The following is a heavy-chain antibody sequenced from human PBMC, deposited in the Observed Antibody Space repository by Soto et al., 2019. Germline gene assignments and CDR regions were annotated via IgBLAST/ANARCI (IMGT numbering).Heavy chain of an antibody. J-gene: IGHJ4*02. CDR1: GGTFKNYA. Sequence: ASVKVSCKASGGTFKNYAISWVRQAPGQGLEWMGGIIPIFGTANYAQKFQGRVTITADESMSTAYMELRSLRSEDTAVYYCARGVHYDSSGYYYFYWGQGTVVTVSS. D-gene: IGHD3-22*01. V-gene: IGHV1-69*13. CDR2: IIPIFGTA. CDR3: ARGVHYDSSGYYYFY.